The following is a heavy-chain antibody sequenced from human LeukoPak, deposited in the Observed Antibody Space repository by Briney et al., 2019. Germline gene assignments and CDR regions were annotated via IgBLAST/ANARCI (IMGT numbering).Heavy chain of an antibody. V-gene: IGHV4-34*01. CDR2: INHSGST. CDR3: ARQAHTKDSSSWTLPYFDI. D-gene: IGHD6-13*01. J-gene: IGHJ3*02. CDR1: GGSFSGYY. Sequence: PSETLSLTCAVYGGSFSGYYWSWIRQPPGKGLEWIGEINHSGSTNYNPSLKSRVTISVDTSKNQFSLKLSSVTAADTAVYYCARQAHTKDSSSWTLPYFDIWGQGTMVTVSS.